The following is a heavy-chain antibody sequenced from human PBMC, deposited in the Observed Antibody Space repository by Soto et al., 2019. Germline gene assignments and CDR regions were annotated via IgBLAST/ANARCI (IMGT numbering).Heavy chain of an antibody. Sequence: SVKVSCKASGGTFSSYAISWVRQAPGQGLEWMGGIIPIFGTANYAQKFQGRVTITADESTSTAYMELSSLRSEDTAVYYCARSLSTYYYDSSGSRMDVWGKGTTVTLSS. V-gene: IGHV1-69*13. CDR3: ARSLSTYYYDSSGSRMDV. CDR2: IIPIFGTA. J-gene: IGHJ6*04. CDR1: GGTFSSYA. D-gene: IGHD3-22*01.